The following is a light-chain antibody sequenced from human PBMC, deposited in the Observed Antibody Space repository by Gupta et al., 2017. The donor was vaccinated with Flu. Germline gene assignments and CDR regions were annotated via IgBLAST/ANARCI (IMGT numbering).Light chain of an antibody. CDR2: EVI. CDR1: SSDVGGYNY. J-gene: IGLJ3*02. CDR3: SSYTRSNSVE. Sequence: QSALTQPASVSGSPGQSITISCTGTSSDVGGYNYVSWYQHHPGKAPKLMIYEVINRPSGVSNRFAGSKSGNKAYLNISGLQAEDEAYYYCSSYTRSNSVEFGGGTKLTVL. V-gene: IGLV2-14*01.